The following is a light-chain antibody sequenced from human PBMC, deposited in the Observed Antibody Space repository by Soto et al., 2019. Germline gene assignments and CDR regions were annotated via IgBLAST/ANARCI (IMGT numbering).Light chain of an antibody. Sequence: SPSXXPVEGATVXXRXSQSVAGNLAWYQQKPFQPPKLLIYVLSTMATSVPSIFSCGRSEADFSLTISSMRNKDFALYYCRQYNNSHALTFGGGSRVDIK. V-gene: IGKV3-15*01. J-gene: IGKJ4*01. CDR2: VLS. CDR3: RQYNNSHALT. CDR1: QSVAGN.